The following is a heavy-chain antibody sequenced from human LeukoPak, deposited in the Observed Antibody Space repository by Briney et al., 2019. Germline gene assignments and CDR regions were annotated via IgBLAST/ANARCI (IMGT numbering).Heavy chain of an antibody. CDR1: GYTFTSYY. D-gene: IGHD6-13*01. J-gene: IGHJ6*02. CDR2: INPNSGGT. V-gene: IGHV1-2*06. Sequence: ASVTVSCKASGYTFTSYYMHWVRQAPGQGLEWMGRINPNSGGTNYAQKFQGRVTMTRDTSISTAYMELSRLRSDDTAVYYCARDWGSSWYVDYYGMDVWGQGTTVTVSS. CDR3: ARDWGSSWYVDYYGMDV.